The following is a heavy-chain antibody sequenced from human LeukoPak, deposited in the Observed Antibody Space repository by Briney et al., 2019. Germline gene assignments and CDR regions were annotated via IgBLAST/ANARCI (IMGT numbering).Heavy chain of an antibody. D-gene: IGHD3-16*02. Sequence: SETLSLTCSVSGGSITVYYWNWIRQSPGKGLEWIGSISYSGSTNYNPSLKSRVTISIDTSKNQFSLKLSSVTAADTAVYYCARRSYYDYVWGSYQDAFDIWGQGTMVTVSS. J-gene: IGHJ3*02. CDR1: GGSITVYY. CDR3: ARRSYYDYVWGSYQDAFDI. CDR2: ISYSGST. V-gene: IGHV4-59*08.